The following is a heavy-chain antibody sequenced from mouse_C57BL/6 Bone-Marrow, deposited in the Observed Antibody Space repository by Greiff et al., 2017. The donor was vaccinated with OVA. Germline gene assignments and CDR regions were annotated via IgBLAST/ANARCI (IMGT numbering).Heavy chain of an antibody. CDR3: TRAVYSIFAY. Sequence: EVKLMESGEGLVKPGGSLKLSCAASGFTFSSYAMSWVRQTPEKRLEWVAYISSGGDYIYYADTVKGRFTISRDNARNTLYLQMSSLKSEDTAMYYCTRAVYSIFAYWGQGTLVTVSA. V-gene: IGHV5-9-1*02. D-gene: IGHD2-5*01. CDR1: GFTFSSYA. J-gene: IGHJ3*01. CDR2: ISSGGDYI.